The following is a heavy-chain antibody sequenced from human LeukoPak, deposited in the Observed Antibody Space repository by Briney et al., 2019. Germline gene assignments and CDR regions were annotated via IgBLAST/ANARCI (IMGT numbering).Heavy chain of an antibody. CDR2: ISGNGRDT. V-gene: IGHV3-11*01. CDR3: ARGSPMIDR. J-gene: IGHJ4*02. D-gene: IGHD3-22*01. CDR1: GFTFSDNY. Sequence: GGSLRLSCAASGFTFSDNYMTWVRQAPGRGLEWLSYISGNGRDTQYADSVKGRFTISRDNAKNSLYLQMNSLRAEDTAVYYCARGSPMIDRWGQGTLVTVSS.